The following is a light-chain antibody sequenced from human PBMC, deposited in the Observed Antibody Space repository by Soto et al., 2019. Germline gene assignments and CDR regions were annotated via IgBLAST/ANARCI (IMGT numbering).Light chain of an antibody. CDR1: QSINREF. J-gene: IGKJ2*01. CDR3: QQYGDSPAYT. Sequence: EIILTQSPGILSVSPGERATLSCRGSQSINREFLAWYQQKPGQALRLLMFQTSSRASGVPDRFSGSGSGTDFTLTITGLEPEDSAVYYCQQYGDSPAYTFGQGTKLEI. V-gene: IGKV3-20*01. CDR2: QTS.